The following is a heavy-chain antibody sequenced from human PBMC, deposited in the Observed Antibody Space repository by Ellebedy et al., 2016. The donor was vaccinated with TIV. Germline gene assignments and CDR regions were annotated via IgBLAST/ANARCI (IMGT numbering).Heavy chain of an antibody. J-gene: IGHJ4*02. V-gene: IGHV3-74*01. D-gene: IGHD2-15*01. CDR1: GFTFTSYW. CDR2: INSDGSNT. CDR3: AREIDSPDAYCSGESCYPDY. Sequence: GGSLRLSCAASGFTFTSYWMHWVRQVPGEGLVWVSRINSDGSNTNYAGSVEGRFTISRDNSKNTQYLQMNSLRAEDTAVYYCAREIDSPDAYCSGESCYPDYWGQGTLVTVSS.